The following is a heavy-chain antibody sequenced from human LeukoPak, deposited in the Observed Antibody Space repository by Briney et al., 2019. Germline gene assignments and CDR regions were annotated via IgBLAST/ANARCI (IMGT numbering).Heavy chain of an antibody. CDR2: ISYDGSNK. CDR3: AKGTGEPYFDY. D-gene: IGHD3-10*01. Sequence: GRSLRLSCAASGFAFSSYGMHWVRQAPGKGLEWVAVISYDGSNKYYADSVKGRSTISRDNSKNTLYLQMNSLRAEDTAVYYCAKGTGEPYFDYWGQGTLVTVSS. CDR1: GFAFSSYG. V-gene: IGHV3-30*18. J-gene: IGHJ4*02.